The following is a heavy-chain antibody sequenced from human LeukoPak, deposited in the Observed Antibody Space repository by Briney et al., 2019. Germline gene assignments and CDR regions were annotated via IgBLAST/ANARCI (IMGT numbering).Heavy chain of an antibody. CDR2: IYYSGST. Sequence: PSETLSLTCTVSGGSISYYYWSWIRQPPGKGLEWIGYIYYSGSTNYYPSLKSRVTISVETSKNQFSLRLSSVTAADTAVYYCARHLRGSGSYYDYWGQGALVTVSS. CDR1: GGSISYYY. J-gene: IGHJ4*02. D-gene: IGHD1-26*01. CDR3: ARHLRGSGSYYDY. V-gene: IGHV4-59*08.